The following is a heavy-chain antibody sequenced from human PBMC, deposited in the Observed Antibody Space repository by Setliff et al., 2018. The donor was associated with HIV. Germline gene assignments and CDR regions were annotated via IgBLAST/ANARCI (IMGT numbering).Heavy chain of an antibody. D-gene: IGHD3-22*01. CDR1: GFTFSSYS. CDR3: AREIVTLYTGGHYLYGIDV. Sequence: PGGSLRLSCAASGFTFSSYSMNWVRQAPGKGLEWVSSISSSSSYIYYADSVKGRFTISRVNAKNSLYLQMNGLRAEDTAVYYCAREIVTLYTGGHYLYGIDVWGQGTAVTVSS. V-gene: IGHV3-21*01. J-gene: IGHJ6*02. CDR2: ISSSSSYI.